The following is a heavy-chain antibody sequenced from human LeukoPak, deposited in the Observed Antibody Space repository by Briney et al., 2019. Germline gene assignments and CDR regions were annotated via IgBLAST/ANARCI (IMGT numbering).Heavy chain of an antibody. Sequence: ASVKVSCKASGYTFTSYGISWVRQAPGQELEWMGWISAYNGNTNYAQKLQGRVTMTTDTSTSTAYMELRSLRSDDTAVYYCARAPVLRYFDWFPPYYYYGMDVWGQGTTVTVSS. V-gene: IGHV1-18*01. CDR1: GYTFTSYG. D-gene: IGHD3-9*01. CDR2: ISAYNGNT. J-gene: IGHJ6*02. CDR3: ARAPVLRYFDWFPPYYYYGMDV.